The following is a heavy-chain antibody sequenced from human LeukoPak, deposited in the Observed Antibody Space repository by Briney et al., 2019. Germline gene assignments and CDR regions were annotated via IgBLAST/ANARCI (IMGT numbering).Heavy chain of an antibody. D-gene: IGHD3-22*01. J-gene: IGHJ3*02. CDR1: GGSISSSSYY. Sequence: PSETLSLTCTVSGGSISSSSYYWGWIRQPPGKGLEWIGSIYYSGSTYYNPSLKSRVTISVDTSKNQFSLKLSSVTAADTAVYFCARDMIVGGLGAFDIWGQGTIVTVSS. V-gene: IGHV4-39*07. CDR2: IYYSGST. CDR3: ARDMIVGGLGAFDI.